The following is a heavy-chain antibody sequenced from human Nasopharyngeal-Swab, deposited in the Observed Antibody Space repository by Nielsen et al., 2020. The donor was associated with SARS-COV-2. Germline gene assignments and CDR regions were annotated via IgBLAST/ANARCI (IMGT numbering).Heavy chain of an antibody. J-gene: IGHJ5*01. Sequence: GESLKISCAASGFTFSDYYMSWIRQAPGKGLEWVSYFSNSGSSTNYADSVRGRFTISRDNAKNSLYLQMSSLRAEDTAVYYCATTRGLGPGGWFESWGQGTLVTVSS. CDR1: GFTFSDYY. CDR2: FSNSGSST. CDR3: ATTRGLGPGGWFES. D-gene: IGHD1-1*01. V-gene: IGHV3-11*03.